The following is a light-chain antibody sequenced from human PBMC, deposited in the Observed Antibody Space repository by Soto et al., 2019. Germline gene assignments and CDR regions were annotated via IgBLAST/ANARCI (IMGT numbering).Light chain of an antibody. J-gene: IGLJ1*01. Sequence: QSVLTQPPSASGIPGQRVTISCSGSSSNIESNTVTWYQQLPGTAPKLVIYSNDDRPSGVPARFSGSTSGTSASLAISGLQSEDEADYYCAAWDDRLNGYVFGGGTKVTVL. V-gene: IGLV1-44*01. CDR1: SSNIESNT. CDR2: SND. CDR3: AAWDDRLNGYV.